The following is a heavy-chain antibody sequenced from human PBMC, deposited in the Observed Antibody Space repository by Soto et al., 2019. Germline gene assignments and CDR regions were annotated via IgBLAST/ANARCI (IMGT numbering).Heavy chain of an antibody. CDR2: IYYSGST. Sequence: TSETLSLTCTVSGGSISSGGYYWSWIRQHPGEGLEWIGYIYYSGSTYYNPSLKSRVTISVDTSKNQFSLKLSSVTAADTAVYYCARDQSNRYAFGYWGQGTLVTVSS. J-gene: IGHJ4*02. V-gene: IGHV4-31*03. CDR3: ARDQSNRYAFGY. D-gene: IGHD3-10*01. CDR1: GGSISSGGYY.